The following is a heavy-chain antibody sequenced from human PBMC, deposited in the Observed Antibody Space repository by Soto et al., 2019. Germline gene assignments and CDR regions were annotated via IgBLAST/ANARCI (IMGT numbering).Heavy chain of an antibody. CDR2: ISGACGAT. J-gene: IGHJ4*02. D-gene: IGHD1-26*01. CDR3: AKDSISDRETFNFDF. Sequence: PGGSLKLSCAASGVSFSNDAMNWVRQAPGKGLDCFPDISGACGATYYAASVKGRLIICRDNSKNTVYLQMNSLRAEDTAFYYCAKDSISDRETFNFDFWGQGTLVTVSS. CDR1: GVSFSNDA. V-gene: IGHV3-23*01.